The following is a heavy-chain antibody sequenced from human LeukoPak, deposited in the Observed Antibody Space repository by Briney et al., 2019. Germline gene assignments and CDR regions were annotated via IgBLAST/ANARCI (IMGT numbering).Heavy chain of an antibody. D-gene: IGHD3-16*01. J-gene: IGHJ4*02. CDR1: GFTVSSNY. CDR3: ARGVMLTYRGGAVFDY. CDR2: IYSGGST. Sequence: GGSLRLSCAASGFTVSSNYMSWVRQAPGKGLEWVSVIYSGGSTYYADSVKGRFTISRDSSKSTLYLQMNSLRAEDTAVYYCARGVMLTYRGGAVFDYWGQGTLVTVSS. V-gene: IGHV3-53*01.